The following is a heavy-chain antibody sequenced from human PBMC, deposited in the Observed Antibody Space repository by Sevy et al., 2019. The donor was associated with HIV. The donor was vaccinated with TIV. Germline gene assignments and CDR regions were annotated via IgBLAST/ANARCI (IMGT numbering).Heavy chain of an antibody. J-gene: IGHJ4*02. V-gene: IGHV3-23*01. D-gene: IGHD2-8*01. CDR3: AREGCTKPHDY. CDR2: LSFGCGEI. Sequence: GGSLRLSCAASGFTFSKYSMSWVRQPPGKGLEWVSTLSFGCGEINYEDSVKGRFTISRDNAKSSVYLQMNNLRPEDTAVYYGAREGCTKPHDYWGQGTLVTVSS. CDR1: GFTFSKYS.